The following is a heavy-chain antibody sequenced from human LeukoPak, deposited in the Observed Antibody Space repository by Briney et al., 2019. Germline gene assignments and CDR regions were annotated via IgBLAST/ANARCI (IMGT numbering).Heavy chain of an antibody. CDR2: MFYTGST. Sequence: SETLSLTCTVSGGSISTINSYWGWIRQPPGKGLEWIGSMFYTGSTFYNPSLKSRVTISVDTSKNQFSLRLSSVTAADTAVYYCARHQGGNSGVDYWGQGTLVFVSS. D-gene: IGHD4-23*01. V-gene: IGHV4-39*01. J-gene: IGHJ4*02. CDR3: ARHQGGNSGVDY. CDR1: GGSISTINSY.